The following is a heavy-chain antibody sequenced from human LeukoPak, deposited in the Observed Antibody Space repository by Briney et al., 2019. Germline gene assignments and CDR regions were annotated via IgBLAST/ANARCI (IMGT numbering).Heavy chain of an antibody. V-gene: IGHV3-33*01. CDR3: ARDAQRGFDYSNSLKY. CDR2: IWSDGSNR. Sequence: PGRSLRLSCVASGFIFSHYGMHWVRQAPGKGLEWVAVIWSDGSNRFCAGSVKGRFTISRDNSQNTVFLQMNSLRAEDTAMYYCARDAQRGFDYSNSLKYWGHGILVTVSS. J-gene: IGHJ4*01. D-gene: IGHD4-11*01. CDR1: GFIFSHYG.